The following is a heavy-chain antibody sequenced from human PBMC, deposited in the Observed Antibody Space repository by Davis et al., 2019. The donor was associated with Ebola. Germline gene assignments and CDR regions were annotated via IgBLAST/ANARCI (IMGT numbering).Heavy chain of an antibody. J-gene: IGHJ3*02. Sequence: GGSLRLSCQDSGNSFSSHWIGWVRQMPGKGLEWMGIIYTGDSDTRYSPSFRCQVTISADKSIKTAFLQWSSLKASDTALYYCASLRRTITGMDDAFDIWGQGTMVTVSS. CDR3: ASLRRTITGMDDAFDI. CDR2: IYTGDSDT. D-gene: IGHD2-8*02. CDR1: GNSFSSHW. V-gene: IGHV5-51*01.